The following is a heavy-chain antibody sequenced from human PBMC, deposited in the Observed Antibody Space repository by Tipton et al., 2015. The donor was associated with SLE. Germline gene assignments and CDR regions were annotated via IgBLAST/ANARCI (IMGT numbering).Heavy chain of an antibody. J-gene: IGHJ3*01. CDR1: GFTFNNYA. CDR3: AKAQGVIVPNDAFDF. V-gene: IGHV3-23*01. CDR2: ISGSGGST. D-gene: IGHD2/OR15-2a*01. Sequence: SLRLSCTASGFTFNNYALTWVRQAPGKGLEWVSGISGSGGSTYSGDSVKGRFTISRDNSKKTLYLQMNSLRVEDTAIYYCAKAQGVIVPNDAFDFGGQGKMVTVSS.